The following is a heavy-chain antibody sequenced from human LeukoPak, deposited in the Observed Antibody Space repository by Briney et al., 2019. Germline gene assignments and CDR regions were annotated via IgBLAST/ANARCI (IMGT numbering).Heavy chain of an antibody. V-gene: IGHV4-30-2*01. CDR3: ARVKVGAVEPYYFDY. Sequence: SETLSLTCTVSGGSISSGGHYWSWIRQPPGKGLEWIGYIYHTGSTHLSPSLKSRITMSVDRSKNQFSLKLTSVTAADTAVYYCARVKVGAVEPYYFDYWGQGTLVTVSS. CDR2: IYHTGST. D-gene: IGHD1-26*01. CDR1: GGSISSGGHY. J-gene: IGHJ4*02.